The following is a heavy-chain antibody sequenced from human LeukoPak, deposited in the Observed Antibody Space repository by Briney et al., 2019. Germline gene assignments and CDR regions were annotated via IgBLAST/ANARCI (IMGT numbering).Heavy chain of an antibody. V-gene: IGHV4-31*03. Sequence: PSQTLSLTCTVSGGSISSGGYYWSWIRQHPGKGLEWIGYIYYSGRTYYNPSLKSRVTISVDTSKNQFSLKLSSVTAADTAVYYCARGAFSMVRGVIKRDRNFDYWGQGTLVTVSS. CDR2: IYYSGRT. CDR1: GGSISSGGYY. CDR3: ARGAFSMVRGVIKRDRNFDY. J-gene: IGHJ4*02. D-gene: IGHD3-10*01.